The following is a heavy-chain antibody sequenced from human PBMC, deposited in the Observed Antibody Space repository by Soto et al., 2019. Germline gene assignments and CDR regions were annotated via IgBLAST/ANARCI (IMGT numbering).Heavy chain of an antibody. J-gene: IGHJ3*02. CDR2: ISSNGGST. V-gene: IGHV3-64*01. CDR1: GFTFSSYA. Sequence: GGSLRLSCAASGFTFSSYAMHWVRQAPGKGLEYVSAISSNGGSTYYANSVKGRFTISRDNSKNTLYLQMGSLRAENMAVYYCARSLHSYCSGGSCTAFDIWGQGTMVTVSS. CDR3: ARSLHSYCSGGSCTAFDI. D-gene: IGHD2-15*01.